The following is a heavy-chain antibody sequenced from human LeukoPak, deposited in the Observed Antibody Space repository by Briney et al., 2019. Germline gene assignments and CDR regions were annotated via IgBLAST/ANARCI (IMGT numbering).Heavy chain of an antibody. J-gene: IGHJ4*02. V-gene: IGHV3-23*01. CDR2: ISGSGGST. Sequence: GGSLRLSCAASGFTFSSYAMSWVRQAPGKVLEWVSAISGSGGSTYYADSVKGRFTISRDNSKNTLYLQMNSLRAEDTAVFFKQKTAYDILTGYYSLDYWGQGTLVTVSS. CDR3: QKTAYDILTGYYSLDY. CDR1: GFTFSSYA. D-gene: IGHD3-9*01.